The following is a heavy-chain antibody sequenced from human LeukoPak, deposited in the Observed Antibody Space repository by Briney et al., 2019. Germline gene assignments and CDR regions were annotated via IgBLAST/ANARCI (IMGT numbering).Heavy chain of an antibody. Sequence: SETLSLTCAVYGGSFSGYYWSWIRQPPGKGLEWIGEINHSGSTNYNPSLKSRVTISVDTSKNQFSLKLSSVTAADTAVYYCARGRGDYVWGSYRYYFDYWGQGTLVTVSS. V-gene: IGHV4-34*01. J-gene: IGHJ4*02. CDR2: INHSGST. CDR1: GGSFSGYY. CDR3: ARGRGDYVWGSYRYYFDY. D-gene: IGHD3-16*02.